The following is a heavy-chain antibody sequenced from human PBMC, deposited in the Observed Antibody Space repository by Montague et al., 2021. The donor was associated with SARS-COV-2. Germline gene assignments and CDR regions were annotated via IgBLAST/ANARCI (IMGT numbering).Heavy chain of an antibody. CDR3: ARLGDGVVPSPILGVGPYYSYYYMDV. CDR2: IHHGGST. D-gene: IGHD3-10*01. V-gene: IGHV4-34*01. CDR1: GGSFSTYS. J-gene: IGHJ6*03. Sequence: SETLSLICAVHGGSFSTYSWNWIRQPPGKGLEWIGEIHHGGSTNYNPSLKSRVTISADTSKNQFSLKLTSVAAADTAVYYCARLGDGVVPSPILGVGPYYSYYYMDVWGKGTPVTVSS.